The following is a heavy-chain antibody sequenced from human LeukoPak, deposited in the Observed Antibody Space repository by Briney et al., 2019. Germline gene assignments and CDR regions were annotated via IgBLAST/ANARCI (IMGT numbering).Heavy chain of an antibody. D-gene: IGHD6-13*01. CDR2: IYSGGST. CDR1: GFTVSSNH. Sequence: PGGSLRLSCAASGFTVSSNHMSWVRQGPGKGLEWVSVIYSGGSTHYADSVKGRFTISRDNSKNTLYLQMNSLRAEDTAVYYCASHSSSWYGFDYWGQGTLVTVSS. CDR3: ASHSSSWYGFDY. J-gene: IGHJ4*02. V-gene: IGHV3-53*01.